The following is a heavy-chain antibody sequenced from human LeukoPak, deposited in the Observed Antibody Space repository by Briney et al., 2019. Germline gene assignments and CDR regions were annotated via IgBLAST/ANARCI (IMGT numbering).Heavy chain of an antibody. D-gene: IGHD3-10*01. CDR3: AKLGYGSGSYSDLDY. CDR2: ISGSGGST. V-gene: IGHV3-23*01. J-gene: IGHJ4*02. Sequence: GGSLRLSCAASGFTFSSYAMSWVRQAPGKGLEWVPAISGSGGSTYYADSVKGRFTISRDNSKNTLYLQMNSLRAEDTAVYYCAKLGYGSGSYSDLDYWGQGTLVTVSS. CDR1: GFTFSSYA.